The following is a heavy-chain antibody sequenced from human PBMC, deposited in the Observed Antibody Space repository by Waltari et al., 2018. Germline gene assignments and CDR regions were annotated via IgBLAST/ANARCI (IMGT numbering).Heavy chain of an antibody. CDR3: ARGHLGSSGSAFDI. D-gene: IGHD3-22*01. J-gene: IGHJ3*02. CDR2: IYYSGST. CDR1: GGAISSYH. Sequence: QVPLQESGPGLVKPSETPSLTCTVSGGAISSYHWSWIAQPPGKGLEWSGYIYYSGSTNYNPSLKSRVIISVDTSKNQFSLKLSSVTAADTAVYYGARGHLGSSGSAFDIWGQGTMVTVSS. V-gene: IGHV4-59*01.